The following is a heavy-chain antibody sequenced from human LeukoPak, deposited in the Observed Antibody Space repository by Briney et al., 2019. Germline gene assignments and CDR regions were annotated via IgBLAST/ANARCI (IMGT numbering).Heavy chain of an antibody. CDR1: GFTFNTYA. Sequence: PGGSLRLSCAASGFTFNTYAMHWVRQAPGKGLEWVAVISYDEKNKFYGDSVKGRSTISRDNSKNTLYLQMNSLRVEDTAVYYCARNTSRAAAANDFWGQGTLVTVSS. CDR2: ISYDEKNK. J-gene: IGHJ4*02. V-gene: IGHV3-30*04. CDR3: ARNTSRAAAANDF. D-gene: IGHD6-13*01.